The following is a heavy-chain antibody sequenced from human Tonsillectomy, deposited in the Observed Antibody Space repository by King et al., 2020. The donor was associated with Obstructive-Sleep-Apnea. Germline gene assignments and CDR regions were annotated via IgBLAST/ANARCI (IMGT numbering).Heavy chain of an antibody. V-gene: IGHV3-30*18. CDR3: AKDRFGSARGYGMDV. J-gene: IGHJ6*02. Sequence: QLVQSGGGVVQPGRSLRLSCAASEFTFSAYGMHWVRQAPGKGLEWVAVISFDGSNKYYADSVKGRFTISRDNSKNTLNLQMNSLRAEDTAVYHCAKDRFGSARGYGMDVWGQGTTVTVSS. CDR1: EFTFSAYG. D-gene: IGHD3-10*01. CDR2: ISFDGSNK.